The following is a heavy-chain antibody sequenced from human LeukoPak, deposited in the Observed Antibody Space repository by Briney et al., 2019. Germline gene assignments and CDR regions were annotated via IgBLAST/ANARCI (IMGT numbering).Heavy chain of an antibody. Sequence: GGSLRLSCAASGFTFSSYGMHWVRQAPGKGLEWAADISYDGSNKYYADSVKSRFTISRDNSKNTLYLQMSSLRAEDTAVYYCGRTIGIDVWGQGTTVTVSS. J-gene: IGHJ6*02. CDR2: ISYDGSNK. CDR3: GRTIGIDV. V-gene: IGHV3-30*03. CDR1: GFTFSSYG. D-gene: IGHD3-9*01.